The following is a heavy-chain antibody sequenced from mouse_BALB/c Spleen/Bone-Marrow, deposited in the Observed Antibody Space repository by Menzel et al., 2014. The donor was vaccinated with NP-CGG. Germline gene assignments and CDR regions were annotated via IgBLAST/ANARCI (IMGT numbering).Heavy chain of an antibody. J-gene: IGHJ4*01. Sequence: DVKLVESGGGLVQPGGSLKLSCATSGFTFSDYYMYWVRQTPEKRLEWVAYICNGGGSTYYPDTVKGRFTISRDNAKNTLYLQMSRLKSEDTAMYYCARHLYGNYGAMDYWGQGTSVTVSS. CDR3: ARHLYGNYGAMDY. CDR1: GFTFSDYY. D-gene: IGHD2-1*01. V-gene: IGHV5-12*02. CDR2: ICNGGGST.